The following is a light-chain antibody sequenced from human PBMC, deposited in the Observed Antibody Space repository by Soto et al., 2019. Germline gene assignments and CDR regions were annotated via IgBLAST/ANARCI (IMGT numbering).Light chain of an antibody. CDR3: QQRSNFLT. Sequence: EIVLTQSPSTLSLSPGERATLSSRASQSVSSYLAWYQQKPGQAPRLLIYDASNRATGIPARFSGSGSGTDFTLTISSLELEDFAVYYCQQRSNFLTFGGGTKVEIK. J-gene: IGKJ4*01. CDR1: QSVSSY. CDR2: DAS. V-gene: IGKV3-11*01.